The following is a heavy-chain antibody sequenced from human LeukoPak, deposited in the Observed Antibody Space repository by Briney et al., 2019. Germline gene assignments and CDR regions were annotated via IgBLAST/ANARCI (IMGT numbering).Heavy chain of an antibody. Sequence: LRLSCAASGFTFSSYALSWVRQAPGKGLGWVSGISGAGGSTYYADSVKGRFTISRGNSKDTLYLQMNSLRAEDTAIYYCVKLRTGTATNFDYWGQGTLVTVSS. D-gene: IGHD1-1*01. V-gene: IGHV3-23*01. J-gene: IGHJ4*02. CDR2: ISGAGGST. CDR3: VKLRTGTATNFDY. CDR1: GFTFSSYA.